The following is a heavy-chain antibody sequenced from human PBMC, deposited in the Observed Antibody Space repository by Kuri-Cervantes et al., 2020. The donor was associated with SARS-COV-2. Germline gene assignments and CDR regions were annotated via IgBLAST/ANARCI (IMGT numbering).Heavy chain of an antibody. V-gene: IGHV4-39*01. CDR1: GGSISSSLYY. CDR2: IYYSGST. D-gene: IGHD2-15*01. J-gene: IGHJ4*02. Sequence: SETLSLTCTVSGGSISSSLYYWGWVRQPPGQGLEWIGSIYYSGSTYYNPSLNSRVTISVGTSENQFSLKLTSVTAADTAVYYCVRVDCSAGTCYRRSFDYWGRGTLVTVSS. CDR3: VRVDCSAGTCYRRSFDY.